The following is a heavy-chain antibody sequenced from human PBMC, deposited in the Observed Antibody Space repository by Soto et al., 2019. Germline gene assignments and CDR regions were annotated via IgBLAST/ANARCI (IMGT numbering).Heavy chain of an antibody. D-gene: IGHD2-2*01. CDR2: IIPILGVT. J-gene: IGHJ6*02. V-gene: IGHV1-69*08. Sequence: QVQVVQSGAEVKKPGSSVKVSCKASGGTFSSSTVSWVRQAPGQGLEWMGRIIPILGVTNYAQKFQGRVTITADKSASTAYMELSGLRSEETAMYYCARERCSSSSCGYGMDVWGQGTTVTVSS. CDR3: ARERCSSSSCGYGMDV. CDR1: GGTFSSST.